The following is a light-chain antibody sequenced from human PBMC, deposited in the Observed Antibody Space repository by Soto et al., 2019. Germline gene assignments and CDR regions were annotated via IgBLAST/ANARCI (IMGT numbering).Light chain of an antibody. V-gene: IGLV2-14*03. CDR2: EVS. CDR1: SSDIGAYDL. CDR3: TSFAPGRIYV. Sequence: QSRLTQPASVSFSPGHSITISCSGTSSDIGAYDLVSWYQQHPGRAPKLIIYEVSHRFSGLPYRFSGSKSGNTASLTISGLQAEDEGDYYCTSFAPGRIYVFGSGTKVTVL. J-gene: IGLJ1*01.